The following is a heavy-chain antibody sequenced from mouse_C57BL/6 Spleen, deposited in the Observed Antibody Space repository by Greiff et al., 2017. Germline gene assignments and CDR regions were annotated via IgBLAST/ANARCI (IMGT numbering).Heavy chain of an antibody. CDR3: ARVEASYGYDYYAMDY. D-gene: IGHD2-2*01. CDR1: GYTFTSYW. Sequence: QVQLKQPGAELVKPGASVKLSCKASGYTFTSYWMQRVKQRPGQGLEWIGEIDPSDSYTNYNQKFKGKATLTVDTSSSTAYMQLSSLTSEDSAVYYCARVEASYGYDYYAMDYWGQGTSVTVSS. CDR2: IDPSDSYT. V-gene: IGHV1-50*01. J-gene: IGHJ4*01.